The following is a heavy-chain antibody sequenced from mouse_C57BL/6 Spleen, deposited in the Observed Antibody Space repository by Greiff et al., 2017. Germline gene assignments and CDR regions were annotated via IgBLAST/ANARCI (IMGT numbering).Heavy chain of an antibody. CDR2: ISSGGSYT. J-gene: IGHJ1*03. CDR3: ARQITTVVASYWYFDV. D-gene: IGHD1-1*01. Sequence: EVMLVESGGDLVKPGGSLKLSCAASGFTFSSYGMSWVRQTPDKRLEWVATISSGGSYTYYPDSVKGRFTISRDNAKNTLYLQMSSLKSEDTAMYYCARQITTVVASYWYFDVWGTGTTVTVSS. V-gene: IGHV5-6*02. CDR1: GFTFSSYG.